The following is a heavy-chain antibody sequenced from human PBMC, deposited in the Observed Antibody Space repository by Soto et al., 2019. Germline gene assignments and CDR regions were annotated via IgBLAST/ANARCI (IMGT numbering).Heavy chain of an antibody. D-gene: IGHD3-9*01. V-gene: IGHV4-34*01. Sequence: QVQLQQWGAGPLRPLETLSLTCGVSGGSFSGYYWAWIRQSPGKGLEWIGEINDRGSLNYNPSLKSRVSISVATSKNHYSLNLSSVTAADTAVYYCARESHDILTGPPWVWYFDLWGRGTLVTVSS. CDR3: ARESHDILTGPPWVWYFDL. CDR2: INDRGSL. CDR1: GGSFSGYY. J-gene: IGHJ2*01.